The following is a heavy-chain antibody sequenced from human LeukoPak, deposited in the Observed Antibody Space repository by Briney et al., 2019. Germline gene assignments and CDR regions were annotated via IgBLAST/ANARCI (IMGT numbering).Heavy chain of an antibody. CDR3: AKDREQWLTAELDY. CDR1: GFTFSTYG. J-gene: IGHJ4*02. Sequence: GGSLRLSCAASGFTFSTYGMHWVRRAPGKGLEWVAFIRYDGSNKYYADSVKGRFTISRDNSKNTLYPQMNSLRVEDRAVYYCAKDREQWLTAELDYWGQGTLVTVSS. D-gene: IGHD6-19*01. V-gene: IGHV3-30*02. CDR2: IRYDGSNK.